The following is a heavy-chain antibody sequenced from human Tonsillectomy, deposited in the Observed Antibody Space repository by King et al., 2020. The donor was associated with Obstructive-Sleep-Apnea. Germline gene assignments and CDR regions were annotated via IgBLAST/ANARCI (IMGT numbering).Heavy chain of an antibody. J-gene: IGHJ1*01. Sequence: QLVQSGAEVKKPGASVKVSCKASGYTFTSYAMHWVRQAPGQRLEWMGWINAGNGNTKYSQKFQGRVTITRDTSASTAYMELSSLRSEDTAVYYCARLSGYCSGGSCYFQHWGQGTLVTVSS. D-gene: IGHD2-15*01. CDR3: ARLSGYCSGGSCYFQH. V-gene: IGHV1-3*01. CDR1: GYTFTSYA. CDR2: INAGNGNT.